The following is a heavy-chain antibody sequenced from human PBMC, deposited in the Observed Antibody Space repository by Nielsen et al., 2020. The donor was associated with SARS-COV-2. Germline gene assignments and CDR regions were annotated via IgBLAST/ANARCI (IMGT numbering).Heavy chain of an antibody. CDR3: ARESPGDGWFDP. CDR2: IYYSGST. D-gene: IGHD3-16*01. J-gene: IGHJ5*02. V-gene: IGHV4-59*01. CDR1: GGSFSGYY. Sequence: SETLSLTCAVYGGSFSGYYWSWIRQPPGKGLEWIGYIYYSGSTNYNPSLKSRVTISVDTSKNQFSLKLSSVTAADTAVYYCARESPGDGWFDPWGQGTLVTVSS.